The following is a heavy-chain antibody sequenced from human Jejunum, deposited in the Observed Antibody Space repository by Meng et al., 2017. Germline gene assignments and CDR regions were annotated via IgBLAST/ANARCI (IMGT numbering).Heavy chain of an antibody. V-gene: IGHV3-21*01. CDR1: GFTFSDYN. Sequence: GESLKISCAASGFTFSDYNMNWVRQAPGKGLEWVSYISTYSTYTYYADSVKGRFTISRDNAKNSLYLQMNSLRAEDTAVYYRARESVEYCSVTSCYAVDYWGQGTLVTVSS. CDR2: ISTYSTYT. CDR3: ARESVEYCSVTSCYAVDY. D-gene: IGHD2-2*01. J-gene: IGHJ4*02.